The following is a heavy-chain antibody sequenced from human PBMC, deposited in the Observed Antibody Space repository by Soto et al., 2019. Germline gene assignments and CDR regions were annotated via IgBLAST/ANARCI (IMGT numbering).Heavy chain of an antibody. CDR2: ISSTSNYI. J-gene: IGHJ4*02. Sequence: EVQLVESGGGLVKAGGSLRLSCAASGFTFSSYSMNWVRQAPGKGLEWVSSISSTSNYIHYADSVKGRFTISRDNAKKSLYLQMNSLRAEDTAVYYCAREGSLYEDSSSNCFDYWGQGTLVTVSS. CDR3: AREGSLYEDSSSNCFDY. CDR1: GFTFSSYS. D-gene: IGHD3-10*01. V-gene: IGHV3-21*01.